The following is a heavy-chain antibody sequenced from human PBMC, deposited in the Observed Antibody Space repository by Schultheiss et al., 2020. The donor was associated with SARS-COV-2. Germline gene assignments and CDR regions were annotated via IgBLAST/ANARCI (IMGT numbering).Heavy chain of an antibody. J-gene: IGHJ6*02. Sequence: GSLRLSCAASGFTFSSYSMNWVRQAPGKGLEWVSSISSSSSYIYYADSVKGRFTISRDNAKNSLYLQMNSLRAEDTAVYYCAAGYSSSWYARQYYYGMDVWGQGTTVTVSS. D-gene: IGHD6-13*01. CDR1: GFTFSSYS. CDR2: ISSSSSYI. V-gene: IGHV3-21*01. CDR3: AAGYSSSWYARQYYYGMDV.